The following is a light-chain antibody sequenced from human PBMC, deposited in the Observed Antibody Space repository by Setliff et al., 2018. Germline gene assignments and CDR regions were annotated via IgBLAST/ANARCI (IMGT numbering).Light chain of an antibody. V-gene: IGLV2-14*01. CDR1: IGDVGAYDF. CDR3: SAYTSSSTYV. J-gene: IGLJ1*01. Sequence: QSVLTQPASVSGSPGQSITISCSGTIGDVGAYDFVSWYQHHPGKAPKLVIYEVTNRPSGISNRFSGSKSGNLASLIISGLQAEDEADYYCSAYTSSSTYVFGTGTKV. CDR2: EVT.